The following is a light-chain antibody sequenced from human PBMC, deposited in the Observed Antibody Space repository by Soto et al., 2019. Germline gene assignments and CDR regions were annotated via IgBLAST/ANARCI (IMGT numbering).Light chain of an antibody. Sequence: EIVMTQSPATLSVSPGERATLSCRASQSVSSNLAWYQQKPGQAPRLLIYGASTRATCIPARFSGSRSGTEFTLTISSLQSEDFAVYYCQQYNNWPPWTFGPGTKVDIK. CDR1: QSVSSN. V-gene: IGKV3-15*01. CDR2: GAS. CDR3: QQYNNWPPWT. J-gene: IGKJ3*01.